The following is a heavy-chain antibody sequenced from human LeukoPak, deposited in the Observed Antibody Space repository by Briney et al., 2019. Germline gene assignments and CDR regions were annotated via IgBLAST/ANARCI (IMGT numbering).Heavy chain of an antibody. D-gene: IGHD3-3*01. CDR1: GFTFSSYS. CDR2: ISSSSSTI. CDR3: AKEKGYYDFWSGYFYYFDY. Sequence: DPGGSLRLSCAASGFTFSSYSMNWVRQAPGKGLEWVSYISSSSSTIYYADSVKGRFTISRDNSKNTLYLQMNSLRAEDTAVYYCAKEKGYYDFWSGYFYYFDYWGQGTLVTVSS. J-gene: IGHJ4*02. V-gene: IGHV3-48*01.